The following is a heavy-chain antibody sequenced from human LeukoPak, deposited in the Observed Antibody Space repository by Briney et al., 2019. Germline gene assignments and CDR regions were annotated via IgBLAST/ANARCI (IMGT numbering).Heavy chain of an antibody. J-gene: IGHJ4*02. CDR2: IGAYNGNT. CDR1: GYTFTNYG. Sequence: VASVKVSCKASGYTFTNYGISWVRQAPGQGLEWMGWIGAYNGNTIYAQKVQGRVTMTTDTSTSTAYMELRSLRSDDTAVYYCARVPSFQPLDYWGQGTLVTVSS. D-gene: IGHD2-2*01. CDR3: ARVPSFQPLDY. V-gene: IGHV1-18*01.